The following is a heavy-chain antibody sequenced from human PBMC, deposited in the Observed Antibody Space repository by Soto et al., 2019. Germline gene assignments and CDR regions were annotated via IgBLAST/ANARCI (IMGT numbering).Heavy chain of an antibody. J-gene: IGHJ5*02. CDR3: AKDILSSSWYSNWFDP. CDR1: GGTFSSYA. V-gene: IGHV1-69*01. D-gene: IGHD6-13*01. Sequence: QVQLVQSGAEVKKPGSSVKVSCTASGGTFSSYAISWVRQAPGQGLEWMGGIIPIFGTANYAQKFQGRVTITADESTSTAYMELSSLRSEDTAVYYCAKDILSSSWYSNWFDPWGQGTLVTVSS. CDR2: IIPIFGTA.